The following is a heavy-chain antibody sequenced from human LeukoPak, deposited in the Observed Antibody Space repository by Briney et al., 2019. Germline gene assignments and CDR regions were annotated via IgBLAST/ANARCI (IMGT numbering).Heavy chain of an antibody. V-gene: IGHV3-11*01. J-gene: IGHJ6*03. Sequence: GGSLRLSCAASGFTFSDYYMSWIRQAPGKGLEWVSYISSSGSTIYYADSVKGRFTISRDNAKNSLYLQMNSLRAEDTAVYYCARDTVPAAINLYYYCYMDVWGKGTTVTVSS. CDR2: ISSSGSTI. CDR1: GFTFSDYY. D-gene: IGHD2-2*01. CDR3: ARDTVPAAINLYYYCYMDV.